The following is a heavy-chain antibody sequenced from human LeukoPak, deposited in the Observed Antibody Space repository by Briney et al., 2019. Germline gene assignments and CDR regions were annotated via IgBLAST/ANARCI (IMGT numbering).Heavy chain of an antibody. J-gene: IGHJ4*02. CDR2: INPNSGGT. CDR1: GYTFTGYY. D-gene: IGHD6-13*01. CDR3: ARVRGSSSWSSYFDY. V-gene: IGHV1-2*06. Sequence: ASVKVSCKASGYTFTGYYMHWVRQAPGQGLEWMGRINPNSGGTNYAQKFQGRVTMTRDTSTSTVYMELSSLRSEDTAVYYCARVRGSSSWSSYFDYWGQGTLVTVSS.